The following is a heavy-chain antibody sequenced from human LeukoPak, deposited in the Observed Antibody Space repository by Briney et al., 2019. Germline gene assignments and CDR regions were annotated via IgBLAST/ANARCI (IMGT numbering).Heavy chain of an antibody. Sequence: GGSLRLSCAASGFTFSSYSMNWVRQAPGKGLEWVSSISSSSSYIYYADSVKGRFTISRDNAKNSLYLQMNSLRAEDTAVYYCARDSRVGAYDAFDIWGLGTMVTVSS. D-gene: IGHD1-26*01. J-gene: IGHJ3*02. CDR3: ARDSRVGAYDAFDI. V-gene: IGHV3-21*01. CDR1: GFTFSSYS. CDR2: ISSSSSYI.